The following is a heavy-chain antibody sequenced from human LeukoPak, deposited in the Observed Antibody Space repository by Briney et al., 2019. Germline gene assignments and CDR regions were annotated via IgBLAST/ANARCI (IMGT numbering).Heavy chain of an antibody. V-gene: IGHV4-39*01. CDR3: ACDTSGYYYRFDY. CDR1: GDSISSASYY. Sequence: SETLSLTCTVSGDSISSASYYWGWIRQPPGKGLEWIGSISFSGSPCYNPSLKNRLTISVDTSKNQFSLSLSSVTAADTAVYYCACDTSGYYYRFDYWGQGTLVTVSS. J-gene: IGHJ4*02. CDR2: ISFSGSP. D-gene: IGHD3-22*01.